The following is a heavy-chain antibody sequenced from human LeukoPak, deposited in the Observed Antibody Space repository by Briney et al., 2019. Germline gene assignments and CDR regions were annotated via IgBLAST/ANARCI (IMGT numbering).Heavy chain of an antibody. D-gene: IGHD3-10*01. CDR1: GYTFTSHD. V-gene: IGHV1-8*01. J-gene: IGHJ5*02. Sequence: GASVRVSCKASGYTFTSHDINWVRQATGQGLEWMGWMNPNSGNTGYAQEFQGRVTMTRDTSTSTAYMELSSLTSEDTAVYYCARRKPTSGAQYWFDPWGQGTLVTVSS. CDR2: MNPNSGNT. CDR3: ARRKPTSGAQYWFDP.